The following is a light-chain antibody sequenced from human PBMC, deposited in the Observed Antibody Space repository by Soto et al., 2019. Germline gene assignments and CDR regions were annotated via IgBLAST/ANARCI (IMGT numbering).Light chain of an antibody. J-gene: IGKJ5*01. Sequence: EIVLTQSPASLSLSPGERATLSCRASQSVGGYLAWYQQKPGRAPRLLIYDASTRATGIPARFSGSGSGTEFTLTISSLQPDDCATYYCQQYQSYPITFGQGTRLEIK. V-gene: IGKV3-11*01. CDR2: DAS. CDR3: QQYQSYPIT. CDR1: QSVGGY.